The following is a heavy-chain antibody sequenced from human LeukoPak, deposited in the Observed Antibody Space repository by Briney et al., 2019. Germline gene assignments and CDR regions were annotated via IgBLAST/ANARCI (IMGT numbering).Heavy chain of an antibody. CDR2: ISSSGSTI. CDR1: GFTFSSYE. CDR3: AELGITMIGGV. D-gene: IGHD3-10*02. Sequence: PGGSLGLSCAASGFTFSSYEMNWVRQAPGKGLEWVSYISSSGSTIYYVDSVKGRFTISRDNAKNSLYLQMNSLRAEDTAVYYCAELGITMIGGVWGKGTTVTISS. J-gene: IGHJ6*04. V-gene: IGHV3-48*03.